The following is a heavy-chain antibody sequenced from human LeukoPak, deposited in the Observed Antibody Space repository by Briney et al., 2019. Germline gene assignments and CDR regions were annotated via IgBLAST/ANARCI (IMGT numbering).Heavy chain of an antibody. Sequence: SQTLSLTCAVSGGSISSGGYSWSWIRQPPGKGLEWIGYIYHSGSTYYNPSLKSRVTISVDRSKNQFSLKLSSVTAADTAVYYCARGPVRDYSNYWGQGTLVTVSS. D-gene: IGHD4-11*01. CDR1: GGSISSGGYS. V-gene: IGHV4-30-2*01. CDR2: IYHSGST. CDR3: ARGPVRDYSNY. J-gene: IGHJ4*02.